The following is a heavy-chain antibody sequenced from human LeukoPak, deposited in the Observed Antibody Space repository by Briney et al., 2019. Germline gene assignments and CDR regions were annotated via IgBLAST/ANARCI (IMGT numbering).Heavy chain of an antibody. CDR1: GGTFSSYA. CDR3: ARLGPYSSSWYDY. D-gene: IGHD6-13*01. J-gene: IGHJ4*02. CDR2: IIPIFGTA. Sequence: GASVKVSCKASGGTFSSYAISWVRQAPGQGLEWMGGIIPIFGTANYAQKFQGRVTITADESTSTAYMELSSLRSEDTAVYYCARLGPYSSSWYDYWGQGTLVTVSS. V-gene: IGHV1-69*13.